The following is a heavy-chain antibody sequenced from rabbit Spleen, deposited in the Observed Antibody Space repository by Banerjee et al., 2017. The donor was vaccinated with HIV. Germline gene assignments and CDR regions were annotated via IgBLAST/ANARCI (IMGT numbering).Heavy chain of an antibody. V-gene: IGHV1S45*01. CDR1: GFSFSSGYW. CDR2: IYTGSSGST. Sequence: EESGGGLVQPEGSLTLTCTASGFSFSSGYWICWVRQAPGKGLEWIACIYTGSSGSTYYASRAKGRFTISKTSSTTVTLQMTSLTAADTATYFCARETWGSTGNYGLWGPRTLVTVS. J-gene: IGHJ4*01. CDR3: ARETWGSTGNYGL. D-gene: IGHD7-1*01.